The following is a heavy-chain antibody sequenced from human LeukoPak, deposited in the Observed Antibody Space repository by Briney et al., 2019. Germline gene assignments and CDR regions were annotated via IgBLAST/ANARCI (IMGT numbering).Heavy chain of an antibody. Sequence: GGSPRLSCAASGFIFSTYAMSWVRQAPGKGLEWVSAISGSGDSTYYADPVKGRFTISRDNSKNTLYLQMNSLRAEDTAVYYCAKAPWEWEVLYFDYWGQGTLVTVSS. D-gene: IGHD1-26*01. J-gene: IGHJ4*02. V-gene: IGHV3-23*01. CDR3: AKAPWEWEVLYFDY. CDR1: GFIFSTYA. CDR2: ISGSGDST.